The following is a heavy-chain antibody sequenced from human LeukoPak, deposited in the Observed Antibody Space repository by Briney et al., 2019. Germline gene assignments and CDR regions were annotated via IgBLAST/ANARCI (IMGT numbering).Heavy chain of an antibody. CDR3: ATHPYGYYYYYYMGV. V-gene: IGHV3-30*04. D-gene: IGHD2-8*01. CDR1: GFTFSSYA. CDR2: ISYDGSNK. Sequence: GGSLRLSCAASGFTFSSYAMHWVRQAPGKGLEWVAVISYDGSNKYYADSVKGRFTISRDNSKNTLYLQMNSLRAEDTAVYYCATHPYGYYYYYYMGVWGKGTTVTVSS. J-gene: IGHJ6*03.